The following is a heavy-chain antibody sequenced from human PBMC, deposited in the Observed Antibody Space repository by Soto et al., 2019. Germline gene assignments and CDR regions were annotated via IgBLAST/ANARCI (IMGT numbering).Heavy chain of an antibody. Sequence: SETMSLTCAASSGTICSSNCWSWVRQPPGKRLEWIGEIYHSGSTNYNPSLKSRVTISVDKSKNQFSLKLRSVTAADTAVYYCARGGAAATMRAFDIWGQGTMVTV. D-gene: IGHD2-15*01. CDR2: IYHSGST. CDR3: ARGGAAATMRAFDI. CDR1: SGTICSSNC. V-gene: IGHV4-4*02. J-gene: IGHJ3*02.